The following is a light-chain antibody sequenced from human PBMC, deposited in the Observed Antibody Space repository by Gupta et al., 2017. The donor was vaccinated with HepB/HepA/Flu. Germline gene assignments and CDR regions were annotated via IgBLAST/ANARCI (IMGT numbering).Light chain of an antibody. Sequence: SYVLTPPPSLSAAPETTARISGGGNNIGSSSVHWYQQKPGQAPVLVVYDDVDRPAGIPERFSGSNSGNTATLTISRVEAGDEADYCCQVWDRNSDRVFGGGTKLTVL. J-gene: IGLJ3*02. CDR3: QVWDRNSDRV. CDR1: NIGSSS. CDR2: DDV. V-gene: IGLV3-21*03.